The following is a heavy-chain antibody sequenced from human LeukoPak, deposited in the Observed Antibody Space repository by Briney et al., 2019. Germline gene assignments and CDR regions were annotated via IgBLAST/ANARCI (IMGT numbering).Heavy chain of an antibody. CDR3: ASEFGYCSGGSCYSDPTEYFQH. CDR1: GYTFTGYY. V-gene: IGHV1-2*02. Sequence: ASVKVSCKASGYTFTGYYVHWVRQAPGQGLEWMGWINPNSGGTNYAQKFQGRVTMTRDTSISTAYLELSRLRSDDTAVYYCASEFGYCSGGSCYSDPTEYFQHWGQGTLVTVSS. CDR2: INPNSGGT. J-gene: IGHJ1*01. D-gene: IGHD2-15*01.